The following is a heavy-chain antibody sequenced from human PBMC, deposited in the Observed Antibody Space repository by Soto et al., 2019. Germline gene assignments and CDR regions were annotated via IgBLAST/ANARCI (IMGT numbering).Heavy chain of an antibody. CDR1: GGTFSSHT. D-gene: IGHD4-17*01. V-gene: IGHV1-69*08. Sequence: QDQLVQSGAEVKKPGSLVKVSCKASGGTFSSHTFSWVRQAPGQGLEWMGRIIPALGTATYAQKFQGRVTFTADESATTVYMELNSLRSEDTAVYYCARPDFGDYWYFDLWGRGTLVTVSS. CDR2: IIPALGTA. J-gene: IGHJ2*01. CDR3: ARPDFGDYWYFDL.